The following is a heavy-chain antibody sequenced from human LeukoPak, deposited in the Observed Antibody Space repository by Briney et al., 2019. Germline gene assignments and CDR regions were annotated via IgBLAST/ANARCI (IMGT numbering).Heavy chain of an antibody. D-gene: IGHD5-18*01. Sequence: SETLSLTCAVYGGSFSGYYWSWIRQPAGKGLGWIGRIYTSGSTNYNPSLKSRVTMSVDTSKNQFSLKLSSVTAADTAVYYCSDSADYWGQGTLVTVSS. CDR1: GGSFSGYY. V-gene: IGHV4-59*10. J-gene: IGHJ4*02. CDR3: SDSADY. CDR2: IYTSGST.